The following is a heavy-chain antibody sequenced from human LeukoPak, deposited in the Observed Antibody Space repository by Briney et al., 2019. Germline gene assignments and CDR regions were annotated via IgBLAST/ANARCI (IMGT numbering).Heavy chain of an antibody. CDR3: ARGGRRGAVDTAMVTP. CDR1: GGTFSSYA. D-gene: IGHD5-18*01. CDR2: IIPIFGTA. V-gene: IGHV1-69*13. Sequence: SVKVSCKASGGTFSSYAISWVRQAPGQGLEWMGGIIPIFGTANYAQKFQGRVTITADESTSTAYMELSSLRSEDTAVYYCARGGRRGAVDTAMVTPWGQGTLVTVSS. J-gene: IGHJ5*02.